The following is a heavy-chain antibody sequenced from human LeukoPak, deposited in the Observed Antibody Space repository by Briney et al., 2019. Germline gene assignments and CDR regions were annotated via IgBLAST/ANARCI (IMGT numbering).Heavy chain of an antibody. D-gene: IGHD6-13*01. Sequence: PSETLSLTCAVYGGSFSGYYWSWIRQPPGKGLEWIGEINHSGSTNYNPCLKSRVTISVDTSKNQFSLKLSSVTAADTAVYYCARGARPYSSSCGYWGQGTLVTVSS. CDR1: GGSFSGYY. CDR2: INHSGST. J-gene: IGHJ4*02. CDR3: ARGARPYSSSCGY. V-gene: IGHV4-34*01.